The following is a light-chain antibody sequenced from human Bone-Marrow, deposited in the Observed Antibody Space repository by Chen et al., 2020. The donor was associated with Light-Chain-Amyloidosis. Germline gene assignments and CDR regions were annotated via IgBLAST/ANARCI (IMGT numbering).Light chain of an antibody. J-gene: IGKJ3*01. Sequence: DVLMTQPPLLLPVTLGQSASISCTSSQSLVNSNGDIYLNWFRQRPGKSPRRLIYEVSKRDSGVPDRFSGSASGTHFTLEISRVETEDIGVYFCMQGTHWPFTFGPGTTV. CDR1: QSLVNSNGDIY. CDR3: MQGTHWPFT. V-gene: IGKV2-30*01. CDR2: EVS.